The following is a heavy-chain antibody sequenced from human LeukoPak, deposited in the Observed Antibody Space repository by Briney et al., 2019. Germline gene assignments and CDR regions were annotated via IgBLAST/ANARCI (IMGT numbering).Heavy chain of an antibody. V-gene: IGHV1-2*02. CDR1: GYTFTGYY. CDR2: INPNSGGT. Sequence: ASVKVSCKASGYTFTGYYMHWVRQAPGQGLEWMGWINPNSGGTNYAQKFQGRGTMTRDTSISTAYVELSRLRSDDTAVYYCARGLKKRDRFDPWGQGTLVTVSS. J-gene: IGHJ5*02. D-gene: IGHD2-15*01. CDR3: ARGLKKRDRFDP.